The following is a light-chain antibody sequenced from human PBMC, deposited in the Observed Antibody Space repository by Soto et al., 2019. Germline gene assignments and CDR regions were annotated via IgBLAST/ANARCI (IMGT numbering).Light chain of an antibody. CDR1: QSLLHSNGYNY. J-gene: IGKJ4*01. V-gene: IGKV2-28*01. CDR3: KQALRTPKLT. CDR2: LGS. Sequence: DIAMTQSPLSLPVTPGEPASISCRSSQSLLHSNGYNYLDGYLRKPGQSPQLLIYLGSNRASGVPDRFSGSGSGTDFTLKISRVEAEDVGVYYCKQALRTPKLTFGGGPKVEI.